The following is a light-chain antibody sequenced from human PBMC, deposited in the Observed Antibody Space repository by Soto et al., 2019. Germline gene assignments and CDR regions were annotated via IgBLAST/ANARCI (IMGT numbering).Light chain of an antibody. V-gene: IGLV2-14*01. CDR1: SNDVGGHKY. Sequence: QSALTQPASVSGSPGQSITISCTGSSNDVGGHKYVSWYQQYPGKAPKVMIYDVSNRPSGVSNRFSGSKSGNTASLIISGLQAEDEADYHCSSYTSSNTVVFGGGTKVTVL. J-gene: IGLJ2*01. CDR2: DVS. CDR3: SSYTSSNTVV.